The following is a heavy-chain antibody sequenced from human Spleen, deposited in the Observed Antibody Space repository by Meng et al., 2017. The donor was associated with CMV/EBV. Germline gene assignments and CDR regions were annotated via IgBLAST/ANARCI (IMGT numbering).Heavy chain of an antibody. D-gene: IGHD5-24*01. Sequence: ASVKVSCKASGYTFIGYYIHWVRQAPGQGLEWMGWISGYNGYTNYAQKFQGRVTMTTDTSTRTAYMELRSLRSDDTAVYYCARERFERWLQLPHDAFDIWGQGTMVTVSS. V-gene: IGHV1-18*04. CDR1: GYTFIGYY. CDR2: ISGYNGYT. J-gene: IGHJ3*02. CDR3: ARERFERWLQLPHDAFDI.